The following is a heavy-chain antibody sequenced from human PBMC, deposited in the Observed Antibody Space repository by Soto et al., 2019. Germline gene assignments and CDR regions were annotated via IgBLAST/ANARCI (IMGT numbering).Heavy chain of an antibody. CDR3: ARDLFCSGGSCYAAFDY. Sequence: SVKVSCKASGGTFSSYAISWVRQAPGQGLEWMGGIIPIFGTANYAQKFQGRVTITADESTSTAYMELSSLRSEDTAVYYCARDLFCSGGSCYAAFDYWGQGTLVTVSS. J-gene: IGHJ4*02. V-gene: IGHV1-69*13. D-gene: IGHD2-15*01. CDR2: IIPIFGTA. CDR1: GGTFSSYA.